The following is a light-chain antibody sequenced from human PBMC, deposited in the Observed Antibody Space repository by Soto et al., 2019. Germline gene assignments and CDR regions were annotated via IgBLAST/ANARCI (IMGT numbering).Light chain of an antibody. Sequence: DIQMTQSPSSLSASVGDRVTITGRASQHIRHYLNWYQQRPGKTPNLLVYAASNLRSGVPSRFIGSGSGTLFTIAITTLQPENFATYDCQQCQFIPTYTIGHGTRLDIK. V-gene: IGKV1-39*01. J-gene: IGKJ2*01. CDR2: AAS. CDR3: QQCQFIPTYT. CDR1: QHIRHY.